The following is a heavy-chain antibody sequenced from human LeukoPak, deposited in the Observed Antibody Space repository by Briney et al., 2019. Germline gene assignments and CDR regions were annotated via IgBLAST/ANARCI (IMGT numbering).Heavy chain of an antibody. CDR1: GGSISSSNW. D-gene: IGHD6-13*01. CDR3: AREGIAAAGTGYFDY. J-gene: IGHJ4*02. CDR2: IYHSGST. Sequence: SETLSLTCAVSGGSISSSNWWSWVRQPPGKGLEWIGEIYHSGSTNYNPSLKSRVTISVDTSKNQFSLKLSSVTAADTAVYYCAREGIAAAGTGYFDYWGQGTLVTVSS. V-gene: IGHV4-4*02.